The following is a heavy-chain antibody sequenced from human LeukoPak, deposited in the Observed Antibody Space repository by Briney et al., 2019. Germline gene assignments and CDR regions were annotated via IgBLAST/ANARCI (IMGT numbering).Heavy chain of an antibody. CDR3: AADPYCGGDCYPGYYGMDV. CDR1: GFTFTSSA. D-gene: IGHD2-21*02. Sequence: SVKVSCKASGFTFTSSAMQWVRQARGQRLEWIGWIVVGSGNTNYAQKFQERVTITRDMSTSTAYMELSSLRSEDTAVYYCAADPYCGGDCYPGYYGMDVWGQGTAVTVSS. CDR2: IVVGSGNT. V-gene: IGHV1-58*02. J-gene: IGHJ6*02.